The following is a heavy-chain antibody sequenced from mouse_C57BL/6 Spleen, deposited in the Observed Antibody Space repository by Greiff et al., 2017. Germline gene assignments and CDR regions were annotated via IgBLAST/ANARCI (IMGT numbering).Heavy chain of an antibody. CDR3: ARWGYDCFAWFAY. CDR1: GYTFTSYW. CDR2: IYPGSGST. J-gene: IGHJ3*01. V-gene: IGHV1-55*01. D-gene: IGHD2-4*01. Sequence: QVQLQQPGAELVKPGASVKMSCKASGYTFTSYWITWVKQRPGQGLEWIGDIYPGSGSTNYNEKFKSKATLTVDTSSSTAYLQLSILTSEDSAFYYCARWGYDCFAWFAYWGQGTLVTVSA.